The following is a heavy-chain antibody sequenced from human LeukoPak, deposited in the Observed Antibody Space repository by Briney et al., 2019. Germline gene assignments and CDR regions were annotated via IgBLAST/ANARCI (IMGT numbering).Heavy chain of an antibody. V-gene: IGHV3-23*01. D-gene: IGHD2-2*01. CDR2: ISGSGGST. CDR1: GFTFSSYA. CDR3: AKDVWDIVVVPAATFDY. J-gene: IGHJ4*02. Sequence: PGGSLRLSCAASGFTFSSYAMSWVRQAPGKGLEWVSGISGSGGSTYYADSVKGRFTISRDNSKNTLYLQMNSLRAEDTAVYYCAKDVWDIVVVPAATFDYWGQGTLVTVSS.